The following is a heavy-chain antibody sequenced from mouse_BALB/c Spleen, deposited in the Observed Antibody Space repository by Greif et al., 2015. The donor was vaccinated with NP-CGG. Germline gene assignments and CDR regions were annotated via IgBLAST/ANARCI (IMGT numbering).Heavy chain of an antibody. Sequence: EVKLVESGGGLVQPGGSRKLSCAASGFTFSSFGMHWVRQAPEKGLEWVAYISSGSSTIYYADTVKGRFTISRDNPKNTLFLQMTSLRSEDTAMYYCARGTTVVAPTGYFGVWGAGTTVTVSS. D-gene: IGHD1-1*01. J-gene: IGHJ1*01. CDR1: GFTFSSFG. V-gene: IGHV5-17*02. CDR2: ISSGSSTI. CDR3: ARGTTVVAPTGYFGV.